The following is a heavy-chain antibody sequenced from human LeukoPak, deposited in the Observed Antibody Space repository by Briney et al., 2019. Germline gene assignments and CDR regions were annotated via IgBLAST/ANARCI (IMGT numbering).Heavy chain of an antibody. V-gene: IGHV4-4*02. Sequence: PSETLSLTCAVSGHSFSSSYWWSWVRQPPGKGLEWIGQVFPSGSTNYNPSLKSRLSISVDKSKKQFSLKLNSVTAADTAVYFCARSSGPDYYIHMDVWGIGTTVTVSS. CDR2: VFPSGST. D-gene: IGHD6-19*01. CDR1: GHSFSSSYW. J-gene: IGHJ6*03. CDR3: ARSSGPDYYIHMDV.